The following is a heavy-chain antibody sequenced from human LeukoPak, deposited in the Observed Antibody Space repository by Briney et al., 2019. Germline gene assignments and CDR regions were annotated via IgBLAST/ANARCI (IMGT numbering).Heavy chain of an antibody. CDR1: GFTFSSYA. V-gene: IGHV3-23*01. Sequence: GGSLRLSCEASGFTFSSYAMSWVRQAPGKGLEWVSAISGSGGSTYYADSVKGRFTISRDNSKNTLYLQMNSLRAEDTAVYYCAKSLRYFDWYFDYWGQGTLVTVSS. D-gene: IGHD3-9*01. CDR2: ISGSGGST. J-gene: IGHJ4*02. CDR3: AKSLRYFDWYFDY.